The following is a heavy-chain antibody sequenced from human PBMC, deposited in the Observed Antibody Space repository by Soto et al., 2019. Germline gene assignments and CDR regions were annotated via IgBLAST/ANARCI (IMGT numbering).Heavy chain of an antibody. J-gene: IGHJ4*02. D-gene: IGHD3-16*01. CDR2: IRPDGNVA. CDR1: GFTFTDFY. V-gene: IGHV3-7*03. Sequence: EAQLVQSGGGLVQPGGSLRLSCVGSGFTFTDFYMNWVRQAPGKGLEWVANIRPDGNVANYVESVKGRFTTSRDNAKNSLFPKMNSLRSVDTAVYYCAGRGGDDNNYWGQGNLVTVSS. CDR3: AGRGGDDNNY.